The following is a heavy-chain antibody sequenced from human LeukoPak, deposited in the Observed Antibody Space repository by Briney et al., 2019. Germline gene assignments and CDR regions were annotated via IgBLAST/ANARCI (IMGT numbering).Heavy chain of an antibody. D-gene: IGHD5-18*01. Sequence: PGGSLRLSCAASGFTFSNYWMHWVRQVPGKGLVWVSRIDSVGSTTNYADSVKGRFTISRDNSKNTLYLQMDSLRAEATAVYYCVRGFTYVMYWGQGILVTVSS. CDR3: VRGFTYVMY. CDR2: IDSVGSTT. J-gene: IGHJ4*02. CDR1: GFTFSNYW. V-gene: IGHV3-74*01.